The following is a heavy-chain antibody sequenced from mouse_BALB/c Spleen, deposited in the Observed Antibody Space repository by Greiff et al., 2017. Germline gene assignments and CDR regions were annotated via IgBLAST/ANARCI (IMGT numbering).Heavy chain of an antibody. CDR3: ARGYDYDEDYAMDY. D-gene: IGHD2-4*01. J-gene: IGHJ4*01. V-gene: IGHV5-6-5*01. CDR2: ISSGGST. CDR1: GFTFSSYA. Sequence: EVHLVESGGGLVKPGGSLKLSCAASGFTFSSYAMSWVRQTPEKRLEWVASISSGGSTYYPDSVKGRFTISRDNARNILYLQMSSLRSVDTAMYYGARGYDYDEDYAMDYWGQGTSVTVSA.